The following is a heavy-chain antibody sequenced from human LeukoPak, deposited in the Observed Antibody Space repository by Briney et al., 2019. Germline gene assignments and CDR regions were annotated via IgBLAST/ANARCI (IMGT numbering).Heavy chain of an antibody. D-gene: IGHD4-17*01. Sequence: SETLSLTCAVYGGSFSGYYWSWIRQPPGKGLEWIGEINHSGSTNYNPSLKSRVTISVDTPKNQFSLKLSSVTAADTAVYYCARFFHDYGAVNWFDPWGQGTLVTVSS. J-gene: IGHJ5*02. CDR3: ARFFHDYGAVNWFDP. V-gene: IGHV4-34*01. CDR1: GGSFSGYY. CDR2: INHSGST.